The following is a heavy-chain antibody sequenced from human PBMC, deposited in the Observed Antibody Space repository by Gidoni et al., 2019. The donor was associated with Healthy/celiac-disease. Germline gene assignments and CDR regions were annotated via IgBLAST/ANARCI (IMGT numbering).Heavy chain of an antibody. J-gene: IGHJ6*02. CDR1: GGAISSYY. V-gene: IGHV4-59*01. CDR2: IYYSGST. D-gene: IGHD4-4*01. Sequence: QVQLQESGPGLVKPSDTLSLTCTVSGGAISSYYWSWIRQPPGKGLEWIGYIYYSGSTNYNPSLKSRVTISVDTSKNQFSLKLSSVTAADTAVYYCARGATEYYYYYGMDVWGQGTTVTVSS. CDR3: ARGATEYYYYYGMDV.